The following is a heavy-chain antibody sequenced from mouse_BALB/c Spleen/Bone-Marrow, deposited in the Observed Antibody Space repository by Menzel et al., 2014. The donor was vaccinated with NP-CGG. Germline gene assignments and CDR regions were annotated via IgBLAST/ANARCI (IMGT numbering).Heavy chain of an antibody. V-gene: IGHV1-14*01. Sequence: EVQRVESGPELVKPGASVKMSCKASGYTFTSYVMHWVKQKPGQGLEWIGYINPYNDGTKYNEKFKGKATLTSDKSSSTAYMELSSLTSEDSAVYYCARRDYYSGSFYWYFDVWGAGTTVTVSS. CDR3: ARRDYYSGSFYWYFDV. CDR2: INPYNDGT. D-gene: IGHD1-1*01. J-gene: IGHJ1*01. CDR1: GYTFTSYV.